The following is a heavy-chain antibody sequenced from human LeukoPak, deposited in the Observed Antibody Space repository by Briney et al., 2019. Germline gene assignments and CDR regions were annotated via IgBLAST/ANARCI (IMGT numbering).Heavy chain of an antibody. Sequence: ASVKVSCKASGYTFTGYYMHWVRQAPGQGLEWMGWINPNSGGTNYAQKFQGRVTMTRDTSISTAYMELGRLRSDDTAVYYCARDYGDYEFASYWGQGTLVTVSS. V-gene: IGHV1-2*02. J-gene: IGHJ4*02. D-gene: IGHD4-17*01. CDR2: INPNSGGT. CDR3: ARDYGDYEFASY. CDR1: GYTFTGYY.